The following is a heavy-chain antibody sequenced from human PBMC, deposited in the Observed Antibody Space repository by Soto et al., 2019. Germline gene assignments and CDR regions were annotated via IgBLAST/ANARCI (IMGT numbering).Heavy chain of an antibody. CDR3: ARDRRGGRIAAHYYYYYMDV. J-gene: IGHJ6*03. Sequence: SETLSLTCTVSGGSISSYYCSWIRQPPGKGLEWIGYIYYSGSTNYNPSLKSRVTISVDTSKNQFSLKLSSVTAADTAVYYCARDRRGGRIAAHYYYYYMDVWGKGTTVTVSS. CDR1: GGSISSYY. V-gene: IGHV4-59*01. D-gene: IGHD6-6*01. CDR2: IYYSGST.